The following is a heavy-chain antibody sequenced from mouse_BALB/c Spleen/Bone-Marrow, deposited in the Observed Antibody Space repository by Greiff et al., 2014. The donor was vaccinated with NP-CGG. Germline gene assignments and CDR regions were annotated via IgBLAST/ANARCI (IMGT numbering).Heavy chain of an antibody. V-gene: IGHV3-1*02. CDR1: GYSITSGCS. CDR3: ARREFAMYY. CDR2: IHYSGST. Sequence: EVQLVESGPDLVKPSQSLSLTCTVTGYSITSGCSWHWIRQFPGNNLEWMGYIHYSGSTNYNPSLKSRISITRDTSKNQYFLQLKSVTTEDTASYNCARREFAMYYWGQGTSVTVSS. J-gene: IGHJ4*01.